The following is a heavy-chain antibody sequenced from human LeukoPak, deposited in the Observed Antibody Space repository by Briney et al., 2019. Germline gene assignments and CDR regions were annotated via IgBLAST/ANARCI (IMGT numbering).Heavy chain of an antibody. V-gene: IGHV4-4*02. CDR1: GGSISSSNW. CDR2: IYHSGST. Sequence: SETLSLTCAVSGGSISSSNWWSWVRQPPGKGLEWIGEIYHSGSTNYNPSLKSRVTISVDKSKNQFSLKLSSVTAADTAVYYCARDLSASVADFDYWGQGTLVTVSS. CDR3: ARDLSASVADFDY. J-gene: IGHJ4*02. D-gene: IGHD6-19*01.